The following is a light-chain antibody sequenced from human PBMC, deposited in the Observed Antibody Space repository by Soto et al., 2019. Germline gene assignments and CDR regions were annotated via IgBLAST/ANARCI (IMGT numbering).Light chain of an antibody. J-gene: IGLJ2*01. V-gene: IGLV2-11*01. Sequence: ALTQPPSVSGSPGQSVAVSCTGTSSDIGGYNYVSWYQQHPGRAPKLLIYDVSERPSGVPDRFSGSKSGYTASLTISGLQAEDEADYYCCSYAGTNILIFGGGTKLTVL. CDR3: CSYAGTNILI. CDR1: SSDIGGYNY. CDR2: DVS.